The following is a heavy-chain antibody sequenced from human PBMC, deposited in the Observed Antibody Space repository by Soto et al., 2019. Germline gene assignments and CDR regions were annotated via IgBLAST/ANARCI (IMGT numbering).Heavy chain of an antibody. V-gene: IGHV3-23*01. J-gene: IGHJ3*02. Sequence: GGSLRLSCAASGFTFSSYAMSWVRQAPGKGLEWVSAISGSGGSTYYADSVKGRFTISRDNSKNTLYLQMNSLRAEDTAVYYCAKDRRVGDCYDSSGYDAFDIWGQGTMVTVSS. CDR1: GFTFSSYA. CDR3: AKDRRVGDCYDSSGYDAFDI. CDR2: ISGSGGST. D-gene: IGHD3-22*01.